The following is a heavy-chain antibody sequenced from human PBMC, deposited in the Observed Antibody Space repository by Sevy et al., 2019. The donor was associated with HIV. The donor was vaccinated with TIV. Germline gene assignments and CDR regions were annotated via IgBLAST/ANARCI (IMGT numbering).Heavy chain of an antibody. CDR2: INGDGSST. Sequence: GGSLRLSCAASGFTFSSYWMHWVRQAPGKGLVWVSRINGDGSSTTYADSVKGRFTISKDNAKNSLFLQLNSLRADDTAIYYCAKSYFGSGTSYGMDLWGRGTTVTVSS. CDR3: AKSYFGSGTSYGMDL. D-gene: IGHD3-10*01. CDR1: GFTFSSYW. J-gene: IGHJ6*02. V-gene: IGHV3-74*01.